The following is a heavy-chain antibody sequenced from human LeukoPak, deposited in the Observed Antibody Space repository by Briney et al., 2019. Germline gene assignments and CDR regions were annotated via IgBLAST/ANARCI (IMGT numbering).Heavy chain of an antibody. CDR3: AREGEYSSSLDP. D-gene: IGHD6-6*01. J-gene: IGHJ5*02. Sequence: GASVKVSCKASGGTFSSYAISWVRQAPGQGLEWMGGIIPIFGTANYAQKFQGRVTMTRDTSTSTVYLELSSLRSEDTAVYYCAREGEYSSSLDPWGQGTLVTVSS. CDR1: GGTFSSYA. V-gene: IGHV1-69*05. CDR2: IIPIFGTA.